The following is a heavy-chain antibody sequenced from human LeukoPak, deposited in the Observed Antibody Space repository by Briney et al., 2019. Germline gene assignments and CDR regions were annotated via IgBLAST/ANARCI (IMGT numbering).Heavy chain of an antibody. CDR3: ARDRAVAGFRFDY. Sequence: ASVKVSCKTSGYTFTSYYIHWVRQAPGQGLEWVGVINPSGGSTGYPQKFQGRVTMTRDTSTSTVYMELSSLRFEDPAVYYCARDRAVAGFRFDYWGQGTLVTVSS. CDR1: GYTFTSYY. CDR2: INPSGGST. J-gene: IGHJ4*02. V-gene: IGHV1-46*01. D-gene: IGHD6-19*01.